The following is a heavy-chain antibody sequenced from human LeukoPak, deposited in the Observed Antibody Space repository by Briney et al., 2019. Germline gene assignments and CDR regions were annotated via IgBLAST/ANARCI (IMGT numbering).Heavy chain of an antibody. CDR3: AKMGILTGSFDY. D-gene: IGHD3-9*01. CDR2: IDNSGNT. J-gene: IGHJ4*02. CDR1: GGSVSSGDHY. V-gene: IGHV4-30-4*01. Sequence: SQTLSLTCTVSGGSVSSGDHYWSWIRQTPGKGLEWIGYIDNSGNTYYDPSLKSRVTISVDTSKNHFSLKLSSVTAADTAVFYCAKMGILTGSFDYWGQGTLVTVSS.